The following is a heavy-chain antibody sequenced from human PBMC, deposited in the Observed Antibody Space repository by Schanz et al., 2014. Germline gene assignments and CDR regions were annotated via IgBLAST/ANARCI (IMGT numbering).Heavy chain of an antibody. D-gene: IGHD5-12*01. Sequence: EVQLVESGGGLIQPGGSLRLSCAVSGFTVNTNYMSWVRQAPGKGLEWISSMYINSGSTQYADSVKGRFIISRDSSKXXLFLQMNSLRAEXXXXXXCARDGGRDGYNLAXXXWGQGTLVTVSS. CDR2: MYINSGST. J-gene: IGHJ1*01. CDR3: ARDGGRDGYNLAXXX. CDR1: GFTVNTNY. V-gene: IGHV3-53*01.